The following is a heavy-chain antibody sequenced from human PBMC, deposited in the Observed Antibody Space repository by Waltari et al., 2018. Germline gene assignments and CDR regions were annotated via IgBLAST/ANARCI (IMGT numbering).Heavy chain of an antibody. Sequence: QVQLQQWGAGLLKPSETLSLTCAVYGGSFSGYYWSWIRQPPGKGLEWIGEINHSGSTNYNPSLKSRVTISVDTSKNQFALKLSSVTAADTAVYYCARNWVGEDAFDIWGQGTMVTVSS. CDR1: GGSFSGYY. CDR3: ARNWVGEDAFDI. V-gene: IGHV4-34*01. J-gene: IGHJ3*02. CDR2: INHSGST. D-gene: IGHD3-10*01.